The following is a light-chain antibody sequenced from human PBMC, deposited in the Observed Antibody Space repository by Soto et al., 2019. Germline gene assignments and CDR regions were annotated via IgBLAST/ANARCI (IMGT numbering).Light chain of an antibody. CDR3: QQYGSSGT. CDR2: GAS. CDR1: QSVSNNY. Sequence: EIVLTQSPGTLSLSPGERATFSCRASQSVSNNYLAWYQQKPGQAPRPLIYGASNRATGIPDRFSGSGSGTDFTLTISRLEPEDFAVYYCQQYGSSGTFGQGTKVEIK. V-gene: IGKV3-20*01. J-gene: IGKJ1*01.